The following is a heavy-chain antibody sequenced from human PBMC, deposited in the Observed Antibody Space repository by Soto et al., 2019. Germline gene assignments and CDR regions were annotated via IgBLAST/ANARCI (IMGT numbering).Heavy chain of an antibody. J-gene: IGHJ4*02. D-gene: IGHD1-26*01. CDR2: ISYDGSNK. CDR3: ARGKWELLPYFDY. Sequence: QVQLVESGGGVVQPGRSLRLSCAASGFTFSSYAMHWVRQAPGKGLEWVAVISYDGSNKYYADSVKGRFTISRDNSKNTLYLQMNSLRAEDTAVYYCARGKWELLPYFDYWCQGTLVTVSS. V-gene: IGHV3-30-3*01. CDR1: GFTFSSYA.